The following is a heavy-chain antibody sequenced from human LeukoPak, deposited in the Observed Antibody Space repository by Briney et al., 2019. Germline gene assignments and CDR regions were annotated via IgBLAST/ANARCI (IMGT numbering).Heavy chain of an antibody. V-gene: IGHV3-7*01. CDR1: GFTFSSYW. D-gene: IGHD6-13*01. Sequence: GGSLRLSCAASGFTFSSYWMSWVRLAPGKGLEWVANIKQDGSEKNYVDSVKGRFTISRDNAKNSLYLQMNSLRAEDTAVYYCARLISAVPFDCWGQGTLVTVSS. CDR3: ARLISAVPFDC. CDR2: IKQDGSEK. J-gene: IGHJ4*02.